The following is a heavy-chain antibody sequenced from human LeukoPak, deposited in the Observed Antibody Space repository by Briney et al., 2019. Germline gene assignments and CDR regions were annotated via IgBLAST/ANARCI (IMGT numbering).Heavy chain of an antibody. CDR1: GFTFSSYG. D-gene: IGHD6-19*01. CDR2: IWYDGSNK. J-gene: IGHJ3*02. V-gene: IGHV3-33*08. Sequence: PGGSLRLSCAASGFTFSSYGMHWVRQAPGKGLEWVAVIWYDGSNKYYADSVKGRFTISRDNSKNTLYLQMNSLRAEDTAVYYCASRRSGWPNDAFDIWGRGTMVTVTS. CDR3: ASRRSGWPNDAFDI.